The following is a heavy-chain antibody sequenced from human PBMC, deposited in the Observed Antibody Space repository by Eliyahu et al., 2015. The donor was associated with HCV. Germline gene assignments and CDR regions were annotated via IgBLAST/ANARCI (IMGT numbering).Heavy chain of an antibody. Sequence: QVQLVESGGGVVQPGXSLRLSCAASGFPFXSYGMXWVRQAPGKGLEWVXVIWYDGSNKYYADSVKGRFTISRDNSKNTLYLQMNSLRAEDTAVYYCARGGVFSRDGSPDYWGQGTLVTVSS. CDR2: IWYDGSNK. CDR3: ARGGVFSRDGSPDY. CDR1: GFPFXSYG. J-gene: IGHJ4*02. V-gene: IGHV3-33*01. D-gene: IGHD5-24*01.